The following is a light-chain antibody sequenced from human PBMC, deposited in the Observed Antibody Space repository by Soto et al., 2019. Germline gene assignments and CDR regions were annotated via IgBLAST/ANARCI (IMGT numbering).Light chain of an antibody. V-gene: IGKV3-15*01. J-gene: IGKJ5*01. Sequence: EIVLTQSPATLSLSPGERATLSCRASQSVSNNYLAWYQQKPGQAPRLLIYGASNRATGIPARFSGSGSGTEFTLTISSLQSEDFAIYYCQQYNNWPPITFGQGTRLEIK. CDR2: GAS. CDR1: QSVSNN. CDR3: QQYNNWPPIT.